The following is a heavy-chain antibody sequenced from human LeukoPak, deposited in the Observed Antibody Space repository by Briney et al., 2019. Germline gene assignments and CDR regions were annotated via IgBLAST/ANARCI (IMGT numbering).Heavy chain of an antibody. D-gene: IGHD6-19*01. V-gene: IGHV3-23*01. CDR2: ISGSGGGT. CDR1: GFTFSSYA. CDR3: AKVLRDKHSSGWYVGYFDY. J-gene: IGHJ4*02. Sequence: PGGSLRLSCAASGFTFSSYAMSWVRQAPGKGLEWVSAISGSGGGTYYADSVKGRFTISRDNSKNTLYLQMNSLRAEDTAVYYCAKVLRDKHSSGWYVGYFDYWGQGTLVTVSS.